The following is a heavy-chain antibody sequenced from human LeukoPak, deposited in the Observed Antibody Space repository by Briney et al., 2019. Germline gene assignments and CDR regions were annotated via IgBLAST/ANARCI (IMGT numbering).Heavy chain of an antibody. CDR1: GYTFTSYY. J-gene: IGHJ6*02. CDR3: ATYGDYFDSTVYYYYGMDV. D-gene: IGHD4-17*01. Sequence: ASVKVSCKASGYTFTSYYMHWVRQAPGQGLEWMGIINPSGGSTSYAQKFQGRVTMTRDTSTSTVYMELSSLRSEDTAVYYCATYGDYFDSTVYYYYGMDVWGQGTTVTVSS. CDR2: INPSGGST. V-gene: IGHV1-46*01.